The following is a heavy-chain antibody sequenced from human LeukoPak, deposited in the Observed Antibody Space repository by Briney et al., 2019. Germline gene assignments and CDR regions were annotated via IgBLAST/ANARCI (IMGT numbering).Heavy chain of an antibody. CDR3: ARNSVTTGYYFDY. Sequence: GGSLRLSCAASGFTFGSYSMHWVRQAPGKGLEWVAVISYDGRNTYYAKSVKGRFTISRDDSKNTLYLQMNSLRADDTAVYYCARNSVTTGYYFDYWGQGTLVTV. CDR2: ISYDGRNT. CDR1: GFTFGSYS. J-gene: IGHJ4*02. D-gene: IGHD4-17*01. V-gene: IGHV3-30*04.